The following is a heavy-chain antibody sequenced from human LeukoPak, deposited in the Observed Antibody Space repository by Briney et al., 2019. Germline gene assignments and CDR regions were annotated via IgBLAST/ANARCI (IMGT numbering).Heavy chain of an antibody. V-gene: IGHV4-4*07. Sequence: SETLSLTCTVSGGSISGYYWSWIRQPAGKGLEWIGRVYTSGSTNYNPSLKGRVTMSIDTSKKQFSLKLRSVTAADTAVYYCARGGYGDPFDYWGQGTLVTVSS. CDR3: ARGGYGDPFDY. D-gene: IGHD4-17*01. CDR1: GGSISGYY. J-gene: IGHJ4*02. CDR2: VYTSGST.